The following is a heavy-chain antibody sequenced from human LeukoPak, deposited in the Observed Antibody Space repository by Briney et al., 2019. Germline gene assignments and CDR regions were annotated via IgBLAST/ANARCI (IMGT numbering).Heavy chain of an antibody. V-gene: IGHV3-23*01. CDR3: AKRAGYGDHFDY. CDR1: GFTFSSYW. CDR2: ISGSGGST. J-gene: IGHJ4*02. D-gene: IGHD4-17*01. Sequence: GGSLRLSCAASGFTFSSYWMNWVRQAPGKGLEWVSAISGSGGSTYYADSVKGRFTISRDNSKNTLYLQMNSLRAEDTAVYYCAKRAGYGDHFDYWGQGTLVTVSS.